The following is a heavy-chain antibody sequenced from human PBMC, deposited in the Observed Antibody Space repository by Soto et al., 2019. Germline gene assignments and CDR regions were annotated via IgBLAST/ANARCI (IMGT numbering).Heavy chain of an antibody. CDR2: IIPIFGTA. J-gene: IGHJ6*02. Sequence: SVKVSCKASGGTFSSYAISWVRQAPGQGLKWMGGIIPIFGTANYAQKFQGRVTITADESTSTACMELSSLRSEDTAVYYCARDRIAVAGMVYYYYGMDVWGQGTTVTVSS. CDR1: GGTFSSYA. D-gene: IGHD6-19*01. CDR3: ARDRIAVAGMVYYYYGMDV. V-gene: IGHV1-69*13.